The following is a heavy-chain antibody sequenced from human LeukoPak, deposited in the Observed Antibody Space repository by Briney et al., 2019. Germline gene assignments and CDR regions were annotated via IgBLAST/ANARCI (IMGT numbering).Heavy chain of an antibody. V-gene: IGHV4-59*01. CDR1: GGSISSYY. CDR3: ARNRGGWLDNFDY. Sequence: SETLSLTCTVPGGSISSYYWSWIRQPPGKGLEWIGYIFYSGSTNYNPSLKSRVTISVDTSKNQFSLKLSSVTAADTAVYYCARNRGGWLDNFDYWGQGTLVTVSS. CDR2: IFYSGST. D-gene: IGHD6-19*01. J-gene: IGHJ4*02.